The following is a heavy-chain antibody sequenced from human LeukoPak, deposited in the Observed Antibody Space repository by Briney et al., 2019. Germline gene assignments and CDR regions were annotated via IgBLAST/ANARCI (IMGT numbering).Heavy chain of an antibody. J-gene: IGHJ4*02. CDR3: AREYYDFWSGYYTGFDY. CDR1: GFTFSSYW. V-gene: IGHV3-7*01. D-gene: IGHD3-3*01. CDR2: IKQDGSEE. Sequence: GGSLRLSCAASGFTFSSYWMSWVRQAPGKGLEWVANIKQDGSEEYYVDSVKGRFTISRDNAKNSLYLQMNSLRAEDTAVYYCAREYYDFWSGYYTGFDYWGQGTLVTVSS.